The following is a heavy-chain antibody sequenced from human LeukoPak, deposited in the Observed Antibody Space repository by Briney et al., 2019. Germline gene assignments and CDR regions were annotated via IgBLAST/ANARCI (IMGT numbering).Heavy chain of an antibody. CDR1: GFTFSSYA. CDR2: ISGSGGST. CDR3: ALAISCSGGRCQWPFDY. V-gene: IGHV3-23*01. D-gene: IGHD2-15*01. Sequence: GGSLRLSCAASGFTFSSYAMSWVRQAPGKGLEWVSAISGSGGSTYYADSVKGRFTISRDNSKNTLYLQMNSLRAEDTAVYYCALAISCSGGRCQWPFDYWGQGTLVTVSS. J-gene: IGHJ4*02.